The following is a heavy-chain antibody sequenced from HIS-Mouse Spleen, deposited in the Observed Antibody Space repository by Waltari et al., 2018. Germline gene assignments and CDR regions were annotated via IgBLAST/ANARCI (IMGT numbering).Heavy chain of an antibody. CDR3: ARVKT. Sequence: QVQLQESGPGLVKPSETLSLTCTVSGYSISSGYYWGWIRQPPGKGLEWIGSIYHSGSTSNNPSLKSRVTISVDTSKHQFSLKLSSVTAADTAVYYCARVKTWGQGTLVTVSS. CDR2: IYHSGST. V-gene: IGHV4-38-2*02. CDR1: GYSISSGYY. J-gene: IGHJ5*02.